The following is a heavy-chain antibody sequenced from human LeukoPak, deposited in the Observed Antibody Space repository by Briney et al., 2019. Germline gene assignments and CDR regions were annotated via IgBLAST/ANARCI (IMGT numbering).Heavy chain of an antibody. J-gene: IGHJ5*02. CDR3: ARGLGGSSAENWFDP. V-gene: IGHV3-30-3*01. D-gene: IGHD6-25*01. Sequence: GGSLRLSCAASGFSFSSYWMSWVRQAPGKGLELVAVISYDGSNKYYADSVKGRFTISRDNSKNTLYLQMNSLRAEDTAVYYCARGLGGSSAENWFDPWGQGTLVTVSS. CDR2: ISYDGSNK. CDR1: GFSFSSYW.